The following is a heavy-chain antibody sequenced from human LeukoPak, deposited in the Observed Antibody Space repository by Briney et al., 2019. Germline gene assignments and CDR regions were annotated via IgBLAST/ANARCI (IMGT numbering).Heavy chain of an antibody. Sequence: SETLSLTCTVSGGSISSYYWSWIRQPAGKGLEWIGRIYTSGSTNYNPSLKSRVTMSVDTSKNQSSLKLSSVTAADTAVYYCARDRSGRFLEWTGSWFDPWGQGTLVTVSS. J-gene: IGHJ5*02. CDR1: GGSISSYY. CDR3: ARDRSGRFLEWTGSWFDP. D-gene: IGHD3-3*01. CDR2: IYTSGST. V-gene: IGHV4-4*07.